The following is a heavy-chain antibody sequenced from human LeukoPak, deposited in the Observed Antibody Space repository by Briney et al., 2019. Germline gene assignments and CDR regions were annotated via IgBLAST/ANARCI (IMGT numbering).Heavy chain of an antibody. CDR2: IYYSGST. V-gene: IGHV4-39*01. J-gene: IGHJ3*02. Sequence: SETLSLTCTVSGGSISSSSYYWGWIRQPPGKGLEWIGSIYYSGSTYYNPSLKSRVTISVDTSKNQFSLKLSSVTAADTAVYYCARGGGAATAANRDAFDIWGQGTMVTVSS. CDR1: GGSISSSSYY. D-gene: IGHD2-2*01. CDR3: ARGGGAATAANRDAFDI.